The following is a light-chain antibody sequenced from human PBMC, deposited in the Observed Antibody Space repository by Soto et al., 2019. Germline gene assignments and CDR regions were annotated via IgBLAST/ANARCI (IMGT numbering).Light chain of an antibody. J-gene: IGKJ1*01. CDR3: QRYGSSPRT. CDR1: HTISSSY. CDR2: GAS. Sequence: EIVLTQSPGTLSLSPGERATLSCRASHTISSSYLAWYQQKPGQAPRLLIYGASSRATGIPDRFSGSGSGTDFTLTISRLEPEDFAVYYCQRYGSSPRTFGQGTKVDIK. V-gene: IGKV3-20*01.